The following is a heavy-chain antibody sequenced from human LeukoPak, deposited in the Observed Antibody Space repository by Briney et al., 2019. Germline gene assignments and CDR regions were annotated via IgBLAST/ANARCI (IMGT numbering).Heavy chain of an antibody. Sequence: SETLSLTCTVSGDSIRSSRYYWGWIRQPPGKGLEWIGNVYYNGNSYSNLSPKSRVTISVDTSKNQFSLKLSSVTAADTAVYFCARLSGYSYGLIDYWGQGTLVTVSS. V-gene: IGHV4-39*01. J-gene: IGHJ4*02. CDR3: ARLSGYSYGLIDY. CDR1: GDSIRSSRYY. CDR2: VYYNGNS. D-gene: IGHD5-18*01.